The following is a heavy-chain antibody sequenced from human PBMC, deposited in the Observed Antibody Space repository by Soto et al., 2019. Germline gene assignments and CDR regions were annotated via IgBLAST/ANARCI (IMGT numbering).Heavy chain of an antibody. CDR3: ASNSGSYYYYYYGMDV. D-gene: IGHD1-26*01. V-gene: IGHV3-48*03. Sequence: GGSLRLSCAASGFTFSSYEMNWVRQAPGKGLEWVSYISSSGSTIYYADSVKGRFTIARDNAKNSLYLQMNSLRAEDSAVYYCASNSGSYYYYYYGMDVWGQGTTVTVSS. CDR2: ISSSGSTI. CDR1: GFTFSSYE. J-gene: IGHJ6*02.